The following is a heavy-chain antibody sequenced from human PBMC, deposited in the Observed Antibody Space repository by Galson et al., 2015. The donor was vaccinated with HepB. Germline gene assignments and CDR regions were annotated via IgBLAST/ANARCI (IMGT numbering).Heavy chain of an antibody. V-gene: IGHV3-20*04. CDR1: GFNFRDHA. CDR3: VAKTGTFFDY. CDR2: IHWNGDST. Sequence: SLRLSCAASGFNFRDHAMAWVRQAPGKGLEWVSGIHWNGDSTGYASFLEGRFIISRDNAKNSLYLQMNSLRVDDMALYYCVAKTGTFFDYWGQGALVTVSS. J-gene: IGHJ4*02.